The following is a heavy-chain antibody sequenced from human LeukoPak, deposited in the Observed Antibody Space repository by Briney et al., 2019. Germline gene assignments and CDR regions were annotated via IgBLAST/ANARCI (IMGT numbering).Heavy chain of an antibody. CDR1: GFTFSSYD. CDR2: INPDGSEK. V-gene: IGHV3-7*01. J-gene: IGHJ6*04. CDR3: ARDLAAWDV. Sequence: GGTLRLSCAASGFTFSSYDMTWVRQAPGKGLEWVANINPDGSEKYSVDSVTGRFTISRDNAENTMFLQMNSLRAEDSAIYYCARDLAAWDVWGKGTTVTVSS.